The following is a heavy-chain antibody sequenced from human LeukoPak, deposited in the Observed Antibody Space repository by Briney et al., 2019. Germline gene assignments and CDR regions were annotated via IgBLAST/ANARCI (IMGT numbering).Heavy chain of an antibody. CDR2: ISQSGDHT. CDR3: AQKGGYGYGLDY. CDR1: GFTFRDYN. V-gene: IGHV3-23*01. Sequence: GGSLRLSCAASGFTFRDYNMNWVRQAPGQGLEWVSGISQSGDHTWYADSVRGRLTISRDNSRGTLFLQLNSLRAEDTAVYYCAQKGGYGYGLDYWGQGTLVTVSS. J-gene: IGHJ4*02. D-gene: IGHD5-18*01.